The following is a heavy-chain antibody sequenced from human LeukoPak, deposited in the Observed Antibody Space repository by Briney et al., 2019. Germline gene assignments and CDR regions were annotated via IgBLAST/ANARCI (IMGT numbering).Heavy chain of an antibody. Sequence: GGSLRLSCAVSGFAFGSEAMSWVRQSPARGLEWVASISPGGGTTYYADYVKGRFTISRDNSKNSLFVQMNSLRAEDTAVYYCAKTSSPYSSGYTHDYWGQGTLVTVSA. V-gene: IGHV3-23*01. CDR1: GFAFGSEA. D-gene: IGHD6-19*01. CDR3: AKTSSPYSSGYTHDY. J-gene: IGHJ4*02. CDR2: ISPGGGTT.